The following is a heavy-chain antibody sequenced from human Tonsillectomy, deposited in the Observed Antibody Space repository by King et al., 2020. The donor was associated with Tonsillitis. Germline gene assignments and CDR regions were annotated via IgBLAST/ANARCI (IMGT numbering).Heavy chain of an antibody. CDR2: ISTSSSYI. Sequence: VQLVESGGGLVKPGGSLRLSCAASGFTFSTYSMNWVRQAPGKGLEWVSSISTSSSYIYYADSVKGRFTISRDNAQNSLYLQMNSLRAEDTAVYYCAREGVGGYGLGYDCSGPFDYWGQGTLVTVSS. CDR1: GFTFSTYS. D-gene: IGHD3-22*01. J-gene: IGHJ4*02. V-gene: IGHV3-21*01. CDR3: AREGVGGYGLGYDCSGPFDY.